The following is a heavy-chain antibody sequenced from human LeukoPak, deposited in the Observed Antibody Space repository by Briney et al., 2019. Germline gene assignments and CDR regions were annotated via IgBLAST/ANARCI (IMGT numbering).Heavy chain of an antibody. Sequence: ASVKVSCKASGYTFTSYGISWVRQAPGQGLEWMGWISAYNGNTNYAQKLQGRVTMTTDTSTSTAYMELRSLRSDDTAVYYCAREKDSSAITGPWCAFDIWGQGTMVTVSS. J-gene: IGHJ3*02. CDR2: ISAYNGNT. V-gene: IGHV1-18*01. CDR3: AREKDSSAITGPWCAFDI. CDR1: GYTFTSYG. D-gene: IGHD3-22*01.